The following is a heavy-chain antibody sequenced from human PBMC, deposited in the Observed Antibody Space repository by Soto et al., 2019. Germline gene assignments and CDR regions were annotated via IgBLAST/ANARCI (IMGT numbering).Heavy chain of an antibody. D-gene: IGHD2-21*02. J-gene: IGHJ6*02. CDR3: ARDGLGGNSPGMDV. CDR2: IYYSGST. V-gene: IGHV4-31*03. CDR1: GGSISSGGYY. Sequence: SETLSLTCTVSGGSISSGGYYWSWIRQHPGKGLEWIGYIYYSGSTYYNPSLKSRVTISVDTSKNQFSLKLSSVTAADTAVYYCARDGLGGNSPGMDVWGQGTTVTVSS.